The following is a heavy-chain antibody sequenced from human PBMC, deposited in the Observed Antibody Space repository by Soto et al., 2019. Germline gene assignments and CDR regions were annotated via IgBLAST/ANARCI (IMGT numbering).Heavy chain of an antibody. CDR1: GFTLSTFA. V-gene: IGHV3-23*01. J-gene: IGHJ4*02. CDR3: AKSQEVGAHFFDS. CDR2: IVGSGSQI. Sequence: GGSLRLSCAVSGFTLSTFAMTWVRQAPGKGLECVSGIVGSGSQIHYADSVKGRFTISRDNAKNSLSLQMNSLRAGDMAVYFCAKSQEVGAHFFDSWGQGTQVTVSS. D-gene: IGHD2-15*01.